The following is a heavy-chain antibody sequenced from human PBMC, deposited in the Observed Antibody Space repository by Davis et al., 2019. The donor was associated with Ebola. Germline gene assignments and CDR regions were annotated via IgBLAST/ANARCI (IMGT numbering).Heavy chain of an antibody. J-gene: IGHJ6*04. V-gene: IGHV3-48*02. D-gene: IGHD3-9*01. CDR2: ISSSSTNI. CDR3: VRGGRWYDIMTEASLMDV. Sequence: GGSLRLSCSASGFRFSSHTMNWVRQAPGKGLEWVSYISSSSTNIFYADSVKGRFTVSRDNAKNSLYLQLNSLRHEDTAVYYCVRGGRWYDIMTEASLMDVWGEGTTVTVSS. CDR1: GFRFSSHT.